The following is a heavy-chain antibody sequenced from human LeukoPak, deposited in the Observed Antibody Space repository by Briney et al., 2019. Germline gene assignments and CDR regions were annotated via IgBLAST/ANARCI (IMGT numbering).Heavy chain of an antibody. CDR1: GYGFTSYW. J-gene: IGHJ4*02. CDR2: IHPGDSET. CDR3: ARLGNYGDYGDY. V-gene: IGHV5-51*01. Sequence: GESLTISCTGSGYGFTSYWIGWVRQRPGAGLEYMGIIHPGDSETKYSPSFQGQVTISADRSISTAYLQWSSLKASDTAMYYCARLGNYGDYGDYWGQGTLVAVS. D-gene: IGHD4-17*01.